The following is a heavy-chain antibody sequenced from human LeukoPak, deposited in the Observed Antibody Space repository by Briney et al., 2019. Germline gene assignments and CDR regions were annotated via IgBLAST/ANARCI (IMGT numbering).Heavy chain of an antibody. CDR2: IKQDGSEK. D-gene: IGHD1-26*01. CDR1: GFTFSNYW. V-gene: IGHV3-7*01. CDR3: ARLRGLYSGTYRYQTAFEY. Sequence: PGGSLRLSCATSGFTFSNYWMSWVRQAPGKGLEWVANIKQDGSEKYYVDSVKGRFTISRDNAKNSLYLQMSSLRVEDTSVYYCARLRGLYSGTYRYQTAFEYWGQGRLLTGSS. J-gene: IGHJ4*02.